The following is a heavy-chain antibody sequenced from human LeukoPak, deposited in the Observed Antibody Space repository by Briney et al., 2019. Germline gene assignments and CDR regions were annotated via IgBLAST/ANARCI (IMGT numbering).Heavy chain of an antibody. CDR2: ISACNGNT. CDR3: ARVEDYYDSSGYYYFDY. V-gene: IGHV1-18*01. D-gene: IGHD3-22*01. CDR1: GYTFTSYG. J-gene: IGHJ4*02. Sequence: ASVKVSCKASGYTFTSYGISWVRQAPGQGLEWMGWISACNGNTNYAQKLQGRVTMTTDTSASTAYMELRSLRSDDTAVYYCARVEDYYDSSGYYYFDYWGQGTLVTVSS.